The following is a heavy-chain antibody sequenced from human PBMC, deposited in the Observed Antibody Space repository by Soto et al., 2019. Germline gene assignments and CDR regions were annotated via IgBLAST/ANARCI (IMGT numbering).Heavy chain of an antibody. V-gene: IGHV4-30-4*01. CDR1: GDSVSSVGFH. CDR3: AKDVGGSYGDYEDY. CDR2: IYNGGST. D-gene: IGHD4-17*01. J-gene: IGHJ4*02. Sequence: PSETLSLTCTVSGDSVSSVGFHWAWLRRPPGKGLEWIGYIYNGGSTYYRPSLESRMHMSLDATRNHYSLRLTSVTAADTAVYYCAKDVGGSYGDYEDYWGQGTLVTVSS.